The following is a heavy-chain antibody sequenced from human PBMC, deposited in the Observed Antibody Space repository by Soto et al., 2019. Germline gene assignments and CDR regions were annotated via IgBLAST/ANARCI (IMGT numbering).Heavy chain of an antibody. CDR3: AREGDDSSGSDGVMDAFDI. CDR1: GGTFSSYA. Sequence: QVQLVQSGAEVKKPGSSVKVSCKASGGTFSSYAISWVRQAPGQGLEWMGGIIPIFGTANYAQKFQGRVTITADETTSTAYMELRSLRSEDKAVYYCAREGDDSSGSDGVMDAFDIWGQATMVTVSS. J-gene: IGHJ3*02. D-gene: IGHD3-22*01. V-gene: IGHV1-69*01. CDR2: IIPIFGTA.